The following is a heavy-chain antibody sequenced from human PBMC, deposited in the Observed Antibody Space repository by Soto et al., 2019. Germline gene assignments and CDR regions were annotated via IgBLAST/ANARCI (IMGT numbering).Heavy chain of an antibody. CDR3: ARAVSGWYDAFDI. J-gene: IGHJ3*02. CDR2: INHSGST. CDR1: GGCLSGSY. Sequence: SGTLALTCAVYGGCLSGSYWSWIRQPPGKGLEWIGEINHSGSTNYNPSLKSRVTISVDTSKNQFSLKLSSVTAADTAVYYCARAVSGWYDAFDIWGQGTMVTVSS. D-gene: IGHD6-19*01. V-gene: IGHV4-34*01.